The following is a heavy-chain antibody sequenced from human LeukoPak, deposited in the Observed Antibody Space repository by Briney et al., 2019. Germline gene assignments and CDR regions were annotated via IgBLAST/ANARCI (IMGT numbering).Heavy chain of an antibody. Sequence: ASVKVSCTASGYTFTSYYMHWVRQDPGQGLEWMGIINPGGGSTSYAQKFQGRVTMTRDTSTSTVYMELSSLRSEDPAVYYCAREGAVAGTDFDYWGQGTLVTVSS. CDR2: INPGGGST. V-gene: IGHV1-46*01. J-gene: IGHJ4*02. CDR1: GYTFTSYY. D-gene: IGHD6-19*01. CDR3: AREGAVAGTDFDY.